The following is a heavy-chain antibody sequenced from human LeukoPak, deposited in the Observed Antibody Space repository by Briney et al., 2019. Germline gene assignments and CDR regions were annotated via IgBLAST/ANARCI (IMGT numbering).Heavy chain of an antibody. CDR3: ARTAARRFDY. D-gene: IGHD6-6*01. CDR1: GYTFPSYF. J-gene: IGHJ4*02. CDR2: INPTGGST. V-gene: IGHV1-46*01. Sequence: ASVTVSCRASGYTFPSYFMHWVRQAPGQGLEWMGIINPTGGSTTYAQKFQGRVTMTRDTSTSTVYMELSSLRSDDTAVYYCARTAARRFDYWGQGTLVTVSS.